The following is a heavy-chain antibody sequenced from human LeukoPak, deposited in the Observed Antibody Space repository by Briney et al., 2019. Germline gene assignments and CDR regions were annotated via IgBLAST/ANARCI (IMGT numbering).Heavy chain of an antibody. Sequence: PSETLSLTCTVSGGSINSYYWSWIRQPPGKGLEWIGYIYYSGSTNHNPSLKSRVTISIDTSKNQFSLKLTSVTAADTAMYYCARYFAQNRWPGFDYWGQGTLVTVSS. CDR3: ARYFAQNRWPGFDY. D-gene: IGHD3-9*01. CDR1: GGSINSYY. V-gene: IGHV4-59*08. CDR2: IYYSGST. J-gene: IGHJ4*02.